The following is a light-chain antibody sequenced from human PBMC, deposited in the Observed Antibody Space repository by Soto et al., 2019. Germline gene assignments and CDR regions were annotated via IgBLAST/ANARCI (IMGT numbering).Light chain of an antibody. J-gene: IGKJ1*01. CDR3: QHYNNWPPWT. Sequence: EIVMTQSPATLSVSPGERATLSCRASQSVRSNLAWYQQKPGQAPRLLIYGASTRATGIPARFSGSGSGTEFTLTISSLQSEYFAVYYCQHYNNWPPWTFGQGSKVEIK. CDR1: QSVRSN. CDR2: GAS. V-gene: IGKV3-15*01.